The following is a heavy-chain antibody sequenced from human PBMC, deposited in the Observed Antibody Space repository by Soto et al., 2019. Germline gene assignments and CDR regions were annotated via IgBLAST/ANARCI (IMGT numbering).Heavy chain of an antibody. CDR2: ISAHTGSS. Sequence: ASVKVSCKASGYTFTSSGMSWVRQAPGQGLEWMGWISAHTGSSEYAQRFQGRVTMTTDRSTSTAYMELRSLRSDDTAVYYCARAFFYRGSDCRVYSFDVFVFGGPGTLVTVPS. D-gene: IGHD3-22*01. V-gene: IGHV1-18*01. CDR1: GYTFTSSG. CDR3: ARAFFYRGSDCRVYSFDVFVF. J-gene: IGHJ3*01.